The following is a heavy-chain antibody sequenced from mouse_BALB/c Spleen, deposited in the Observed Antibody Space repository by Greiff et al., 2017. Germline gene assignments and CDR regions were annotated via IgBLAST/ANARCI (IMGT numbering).Heavy chain of an antibody. Sequence: EVQLQQSGAELVRPGAFVKLSCKASGFNIKDYYMPWVKQRPEQGLEWIGWIDPENGNTIYDPKFQGKASITADTSSNTAYLQLSSLTSEDTAVYYCARWSYWYIDVWGAGTTVTVSS. CDR3: ARWSYWYIDV. CDR2: IDPENGNT. CDR1: GFNIKDYY. J-gene: IGHJ1*01. V-gene: IGHV14-1*02.